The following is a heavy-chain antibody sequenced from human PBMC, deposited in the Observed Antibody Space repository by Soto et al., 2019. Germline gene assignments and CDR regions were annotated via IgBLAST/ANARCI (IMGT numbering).Heavy chain of an antibody. CDR3: APAYGGRSLY. CDR2: IYWDDAK. D-gene: IGHD4-17*01. Sequence: QITLKESGPTLVKPTQTLTLTCTFSGFSLSTSRVGVGWIRQPPGKALEWLAVIYWDDAKTYRPSLKSRLTITKDTSNAQVAPTLTTMAPVDTATYYCAPAYGGRSLYWGQGTLVSVSS. J-gene: IGHJ4*02. V-gene: IGHV2-5*02. CDR1: GFSLSTSRVG.